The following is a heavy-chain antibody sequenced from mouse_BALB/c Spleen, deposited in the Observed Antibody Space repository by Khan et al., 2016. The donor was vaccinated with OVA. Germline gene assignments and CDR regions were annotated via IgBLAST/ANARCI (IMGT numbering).Heavy chain of an antibody. CDR2: INTYTGEP. Sequence: QIQLVQSGPELKKPGETVKISCKASGYTFTKFGMNWVKQAPGKGLEWMGWINTYTGEPKYADDFEGRFAFSMKTSASTAYLQINNLKDEDQVTYFCGRPPYFSYTMAYWGQGTSVPVSS. J-gene: IGHJ4*01. CDR3: GRPPYFSYTMAY. D-gene: IGHD2-10*01. V-gene: IGHV9-1*02. CDR1: GYTFTKFG.